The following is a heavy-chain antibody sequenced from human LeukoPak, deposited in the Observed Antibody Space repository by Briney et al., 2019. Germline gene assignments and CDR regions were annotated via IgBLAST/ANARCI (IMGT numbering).Heavy chain of an antibody. CDR1: GFIFSNYA. CDR3: ARHLRLKELAYCGGDCLDY. V-gene: IGHV3-64*01. CDR2: NSSNGCST. Sequence: GGPLRLSCAACGFIFSNYAMHGVRQARGGGVEYVSANSSNGCSTYYATSVEGRPTISRDNSKNTLSLHMGTQSAEDVVVYYCARHLRLKELAYCGGDCLDYLGQGTMLSVSS. J-gene: IGHJ4*02. D-gene: IGHD2-21*02.